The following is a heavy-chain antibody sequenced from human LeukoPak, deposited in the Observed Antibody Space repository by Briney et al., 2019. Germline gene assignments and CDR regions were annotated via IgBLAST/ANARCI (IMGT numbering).Heavy chain of an antibody. Sequence: ASVKVSRKASGYTFTGYYMHWVRQAPGQGLEWMGWINPNSGGTNYAQKFQGRVTMTRDTSISTAYMELSRLRSDDTAVYYCARVYDFWSGYLRYFDYWGQGTLVTVSS. V-gene: IGHV1-2*02. CDR1: GYTFTGYY. D-gene: IGHD3-3*01. J-gene: IGHJ4*02. CDR2: INPNSGGT. CDR3: ARVYDFWSGYLRYFDY.